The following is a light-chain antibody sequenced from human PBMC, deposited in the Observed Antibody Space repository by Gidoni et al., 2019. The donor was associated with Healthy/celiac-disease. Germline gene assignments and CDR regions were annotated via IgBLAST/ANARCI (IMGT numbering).Light chain of an antibody. CDR3: QQYNSFSLT. V-gene: IGKV1-5*03. Sequence: DIQMTKSPSTLSASVGDRVTITCRASQSISSWLAWYQQKPGKAAKLLIYNASSLESGVPSRFSGSGSGTEFTLTISSLQPDDFATYYCQQYNSFSLTFGGGTKVEIK. CDR1: QSISSW. CDR2: NAS. J-gene: IGKJ4*01.